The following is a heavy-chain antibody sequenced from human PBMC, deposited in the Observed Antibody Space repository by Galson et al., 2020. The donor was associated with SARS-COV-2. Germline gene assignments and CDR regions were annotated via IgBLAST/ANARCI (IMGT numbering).Heavy chain of an antibody. Sequence: GESLKISCKASGYTFTTYPIHWVRQAPGQRLEWMGWINGGNGNTKYSQRFQGRVTITRDTSASTAYMELSSLRSEDTAVYYCAREFWSGYYPGPNWFDPWGQGTLVTVSS. CDR2: INGGNGNT. J-gene: IGHJ5*02. CDR1: GYTFTTYP. V-gene: IGHV1-3*01. D-gene: IGHD3-3*01. CDR3: AREFWSGYYPGPNWFDP.